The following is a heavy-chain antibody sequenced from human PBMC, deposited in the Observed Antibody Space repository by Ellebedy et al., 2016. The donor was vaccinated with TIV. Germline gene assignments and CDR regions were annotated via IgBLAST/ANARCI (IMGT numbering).Heavy chain of an antibody. Sequence: SETLSLTCTVSGGSISRSSYYWGWIRQPPGKGLEWIGSIYYTGSTDYNPPLKSRVAISADTSKNQFSLRLTSVTAADTAVYYCATWFGELLYVRWFDPWGQGTLVTVSS. CDR1: GGSISRSSYY. CDR2: IYYTGST. CDR3: ATWFGELLYVRWFDP. J-gene: IGHJ5*02. V-gene: IGHV4-39*01. D-gene: IGHD3-10*01.